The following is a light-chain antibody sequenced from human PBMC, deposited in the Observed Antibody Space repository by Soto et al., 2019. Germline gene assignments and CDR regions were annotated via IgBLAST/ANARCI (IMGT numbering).Light chain of an antibody. J-gene: IGKJ1*01. V-gene: IGKV2-30*01. CDR2: QFS. CDR3: VQGTHWPWT. CDR1: QGLVYSDGNTF. Sequence: DVVMTQSPLSLSVTLGQPASISCRSSQGLVYSDGNTFLNWFHQRPGQSPRRLIYQFSNRDSGVPARFSGSGSGTDYTLTISGVEAEDVGIYYCVQGTHWPWTFGQGTKVEIK.